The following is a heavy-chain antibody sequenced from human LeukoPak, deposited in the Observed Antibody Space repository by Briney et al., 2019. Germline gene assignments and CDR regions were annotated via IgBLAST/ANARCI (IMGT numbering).Heavy chain of an antibody. J-gene: IGHJ5*02. V-gene: IGHV4-4*07. CDR3: ARVVAPKRFGP. Sequence: SSETLSLTCTVSGASVNSYYWSWIRQPDGKGLEWIGQISTSGSINYNPSLKSRVTMSVDTSKNQFSLKMNSVTAAGTAVYYCARVVAPKRFGPWGQGTLVTVSS. CDR2: ISTSGSI. CDR1: GASVNSYY. D-gene: IGHD2-2*01.